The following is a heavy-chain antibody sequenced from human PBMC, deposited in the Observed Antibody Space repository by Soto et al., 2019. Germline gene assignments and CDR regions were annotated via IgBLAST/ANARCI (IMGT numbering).Heavy chain of an antibody. Sequence: SETLSLTCTVSGGSISSYYWSWIRQPAGKGLEWIGRIYTSGSTNYNPSLKSRVTMSVDTSKNQFSLKLSSVTAADTAVYYCARGQQLVPFNWFDPWGQGTLVTVSS. J-gene: IGHJ5*02. D-gene: IGHD6-13*01. V-gene: IGHV4-4*07. CDR1: GGSISSYY. CDR3: ARGQQLVPFNWFDP. CDR2: IYTSGST.